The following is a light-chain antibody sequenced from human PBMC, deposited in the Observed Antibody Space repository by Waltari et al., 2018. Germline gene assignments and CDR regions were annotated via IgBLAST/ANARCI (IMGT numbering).Light chain of an antibody. CDR3: QQYNNYPYT. CDR2: KAS. Sequence: DIQMTQSPSTLSASVGDRVTITCRASQSISSWLAWYQQKPGKAPKVLIYKASNLESGVPSRFSGSKSGTEFTLTISSLQPDDFATYYCQQYNNYPYTFGQGTKLGIK. V-gene: IGKV1-5*03. J-gene: IGKJ2*01. CDR1: QSISSW.